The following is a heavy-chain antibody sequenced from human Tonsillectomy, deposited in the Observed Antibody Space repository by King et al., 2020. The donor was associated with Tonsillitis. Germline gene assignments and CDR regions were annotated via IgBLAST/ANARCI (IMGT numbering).Heavy chain of an antibody. CDR1: GYSNSSGYY. CDR2: IYHSGST. CDR3: ARVGHYYGSGSYTSLFDY. D-gene: IGHD3-10*01. V-gene: IGHV4-38-2*02. J-gene: IGHJ4*02. Sequence: VQLQESGPGLVKPSETLSLTCTVSGYSNSSGYYWGWIRQPPGKGLEWIGSIYHSGSTYYNPSLKSRVTISVDTSKNQFSLKLSSVTAADTAVYYCARVGHYYGSGSYTSLFDYWGQGTLVTVSS.